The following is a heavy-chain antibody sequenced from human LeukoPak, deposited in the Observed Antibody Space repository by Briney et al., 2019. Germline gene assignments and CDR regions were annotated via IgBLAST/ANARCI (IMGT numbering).Heavy chain of an antibody. CDR2: ISAYNGNT. Sequence: GASVKVSCKASGYTFTSYGISWVRQAPGQGLEWMGWISAYNGNTNYAQKLQGRVTMTTDTSTSTAYMELRSLRSDDTAVYYCARDLVVVPAAILYWFDPWGQGTLVTVSS. CDR3: ARDLVVVPAAILYWFDP. J-gene: IGHJ5*02. CDR1: GYTFTSYG. D-gene: IGHD2-2*02. V-gene: IGHV1-18*01.